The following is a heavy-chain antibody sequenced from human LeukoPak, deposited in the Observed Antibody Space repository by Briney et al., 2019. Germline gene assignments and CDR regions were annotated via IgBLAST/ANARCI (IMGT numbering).Heavy chain of an antibody. CDR2: IYTSGST. D-gene: IGHD4-17*01. Sequence: SETLSLTCAVYGGSFSGYYWSWIRQPAGKGLEWIGRIYTSGSTNYNPSLKSRVTMSVDTSKNQFSLKLSSVTAAATAVYYCARALYGHYESGMDVWGQGTTVTVSS. V-gene: IGHV4-59*10. CDR1: GGSFSGYY. J-gene: IGHJ6*02. CDR3: ARALYGHYESGMDV.